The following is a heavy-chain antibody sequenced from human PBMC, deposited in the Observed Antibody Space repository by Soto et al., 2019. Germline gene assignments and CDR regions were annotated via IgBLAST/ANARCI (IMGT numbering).Heavy chain of an antibody. D-gene: IGHD4-17*01. Sequence: QVQLVESGGGLVKPGGSLRLSCAASGFTFSDYYMSWIRQAPGQGLEWVSYISHDSDYTSYADSVRGRFSISRDNAQXXXXXXXXXXXXXXXXXXXXXXXXTXYYGGNSGAFDIWGQGTMVTVSS. CDR2: ISHDSDYT. CDR1: GFTFSDYY. CDR3: XXXXTXYYGGNSGAFDI. J-gene: IGHJ3*02. V-gene: IGHV3-11*05.